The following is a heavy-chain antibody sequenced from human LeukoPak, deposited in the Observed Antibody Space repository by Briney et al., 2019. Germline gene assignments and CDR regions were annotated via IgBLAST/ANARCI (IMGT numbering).Heavy chain of an antibody. CDR2: INHSGST. CDR1: GGSFSGYY. V-gene: IGHV4-34*01. D-gene: IGHD2-2*01. CDR3: ARGHCSSTSCSKDYYYGMDV. Sequence: SETLSLTCAVYGGSFSGYYWSWIRQPPGKGPEWIGEINHSGSTNYNPSLKSRVTISVDTSKNQFSLKLSSVTAADTAVYYCARGHCSSTSCSKDYYYGMDVWGQGTTVTVSS. J-gene: IGHJ6*02.